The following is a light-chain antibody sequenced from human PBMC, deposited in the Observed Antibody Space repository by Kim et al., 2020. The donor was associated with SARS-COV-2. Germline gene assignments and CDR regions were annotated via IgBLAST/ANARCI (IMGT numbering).Light chain of an antibody. V-gene: IGKV1-39*01. Sequence: SATVGDRLNLTCRASQFINTYLNWYQQKPGKAPKLLIYAASTLQSGVPSRFSGSGSGTDFTLTISSLQPEDFATYSRQQSYSIPFTFGQGTKLEI. CDR1: QFINTY. CDR2: AAS. CDR3: QQSYSIPFT. J-gene: IGKJ2*01.